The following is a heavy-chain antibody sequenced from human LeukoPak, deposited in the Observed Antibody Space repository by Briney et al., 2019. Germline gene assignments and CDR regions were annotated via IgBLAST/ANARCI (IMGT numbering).Heavy chain of an antibody. CDR2: IYSGGST. J-gene: IGHJ4*02. CDR3: VREGGGSFGRSYYFDY. Sequence: GGSLRLSCAASGFNVSSNYMSWVRQAPGKGLEWVSIIYSGGSTFYADSVKGRFTISRDNSKNTLYLQINSLRAEDTAVYYCVREGGGSFGRSYYFDYWGQGTLVTVSS. V-gene: IGHV3-53*01. D-gene: IGHD1-26*01. CDR1: GFNVSSNY.